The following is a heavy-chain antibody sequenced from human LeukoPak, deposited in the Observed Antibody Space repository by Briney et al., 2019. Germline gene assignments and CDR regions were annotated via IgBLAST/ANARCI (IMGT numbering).Heavy chain of an antibody. V-gene: IGHV1-46*01. CDR1: GYTFTSYY. D-gene: IGHD3-22*01. CDR2: INPSGGST. Sequence: GASVKVSCKASGYTFTSYYMHWVRQAPGQGLEWMGIINPSGGSTSYAQKFQGRVTMTRDTSTSTAYMELSNLRSEDTAVYYCARVSVAYYDSSGPNYYFDYWGQGTLVTVSS. CDR3: ARVSVAYYDSSGPNYYFDY. J-gene: IGHJ4*02.